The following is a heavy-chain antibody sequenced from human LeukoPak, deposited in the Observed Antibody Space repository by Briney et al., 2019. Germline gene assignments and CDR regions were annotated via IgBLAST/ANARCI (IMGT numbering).Heavy chain of an antibody. Sequence: PSETLSLTCTVSGYSISSGYYWGWIRQPPGKGLEWIGSIYHSGSTYYNPSLKSRVTISVDTSKNQFSLKLSSVTAADTAVYYCARAWVPEYFQHWGQGTLVTVSS. V-gene: IGHV4-38-2*02. J-gene: IGHJ1*01. CDR2: IYHSGST. D-gene: IGHD1-26*01. CDR1: GYSISSGYY. CDR3: ARAWVPEYFQH.